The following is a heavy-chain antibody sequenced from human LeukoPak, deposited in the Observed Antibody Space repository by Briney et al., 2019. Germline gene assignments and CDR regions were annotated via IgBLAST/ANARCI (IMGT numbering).Heavy chain of an antibody. J-gene: IGHJ5*02. Sequence: SETLSLTCTVSGGSISSYYWSWIRQPPGKGLEWIGYIYYSGSTNYNPSLKSRVTISVDTSKNQFSLKLSSVTAADTAVYYCARVSVQYWFDPWGQGTLVTVSS. D-gene: IGHD1-1*01. CDR2: IYYSGST. CDR1: GGSISSYY. CDR3: ARVSVQYWFDP. V-gene: IGHV4-59*01.